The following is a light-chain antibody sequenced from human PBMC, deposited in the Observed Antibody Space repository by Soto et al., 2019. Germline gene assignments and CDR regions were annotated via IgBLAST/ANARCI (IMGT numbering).Light chain of an antibody. Sequence: EIVLTQSPGTLSLSPGERATLSCRASHSVSSSYLAWYQQKPGQAPRILIFAASSRATGIPDRFSGSGSGTDFTLTISRLEPGDFAVYYCQQYGYPSWTFGQGTKVDIK. CDR2: AAS. J-gene: IGKJ1*01. CDR3: QQYGYPSWT. V-gene: IGKV3-20*01. CDR1: HSVSSSY.